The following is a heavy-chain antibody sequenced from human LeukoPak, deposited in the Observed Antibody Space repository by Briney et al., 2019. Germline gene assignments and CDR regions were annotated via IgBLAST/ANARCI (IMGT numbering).Heavy chain of an antibody. J-gene: IGHJ3*02. CDR3: ARERWELLHDAFDI. Sequence: GGSLRLSCAASGFTFTSYWMHWVRQAPGKGLVWVSRINSDGSSTSYADSVKGRITISRDNAKNTLYLQMNSLRAEDTAVYYCARERWELLHDAFDIWGQGTMVTVSS. V-gene: IGHV3-74*01. D-gene: IGHD1-26*01. CDR1: GFTFTSYW. CDR2: INSDGSST.